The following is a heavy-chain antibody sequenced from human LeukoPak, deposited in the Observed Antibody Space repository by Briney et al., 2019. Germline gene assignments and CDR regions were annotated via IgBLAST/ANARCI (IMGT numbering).Heavy chain of an antibody. CDR2: IQYDGSNE. CDR3: AKDRCSNGIGCYYYYMDV. Sequence: GGSLRLSCAASGFTFSSYSMHWVRQAPGKWLEWVAYIQYDGSNEQYADSVKGRFSISRDSSKNILYLQMNSLRAEDTAVYYCAKDRCSNGIGCYYYYMDVWGKGTTVTISS. D-gene: IGHD2-8*01. V-gene: IGHV3-30*02. J-gene: IGHJ6*03. CDR1: GFTFSSYS.